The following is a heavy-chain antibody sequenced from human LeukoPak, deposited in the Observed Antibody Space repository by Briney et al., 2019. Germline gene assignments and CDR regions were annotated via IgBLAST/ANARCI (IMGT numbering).Heavy chain of an antibody. CDR1: GYTFTGYY. CDR3: TIIPNVILFTHYFEY. CDR2: IIPFLGTT. J-gene: IGHJ4*02. V-gene: IGHV1-69*13. D-gene: IGHD2-21*01. Sequence: SVKVSCKASGYTFTGYYMHWVRQAPGQGLEWMGGIIPFLGTTNYAQKFQGRVTITADEPTRTAYMELTYVRSDDTAVYYCTIIPNVILFTHYFEYWGQGTLVTVSS.